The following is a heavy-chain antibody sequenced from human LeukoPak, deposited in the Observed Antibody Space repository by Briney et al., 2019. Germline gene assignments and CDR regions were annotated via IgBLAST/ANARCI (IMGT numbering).Heavy chain of an antibody. CDR3: TGEQQPSNNDAFDI. V-gene: IGHV3-49*03. CDR2: IRSKAYGGTT. Sequence: GGSLRLSCTASGFTFGDYAMSWFRQAPGKGLEWVGFIRSKAYGGTTEYAASVKGRFTISRDDSKSIAYLQMNSLKTEDTAVYYCTGEQQPSNNDAFDIWGQGTMVTVSS. CDR1: GFTFGDYA. J-gene: IGHJ3*02. D-gene: IGHD6-13*01.